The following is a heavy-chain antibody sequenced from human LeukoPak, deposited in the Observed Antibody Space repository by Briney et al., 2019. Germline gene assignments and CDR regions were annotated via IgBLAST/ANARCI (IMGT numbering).Heavy chain of an antibody. V-gene: IGHV4-39*07. CDR2: FYYSGST. Sequence: PSETLSLTCTVSGGSIRSSSYYWAWIRQPPGKGLEWIGTFYYSGSTYYNPSLKSRVTISVDTSKNQFSLKLSSVTAADTAVYYCARGRSDYYYYMDVWGKGTTVTVSS. CDR3: ARGRSDYYYYMDV. J-gene: IGHJ6*03. CDR1: GGSIRSSSYY.